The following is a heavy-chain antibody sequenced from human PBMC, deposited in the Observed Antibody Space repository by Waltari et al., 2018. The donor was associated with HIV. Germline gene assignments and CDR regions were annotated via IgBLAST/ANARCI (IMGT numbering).Heavy chain of an antibody. CDR3: AKGASGWSPGY. J-gene: IGHJ4*02. V-gene: IGHV3-30*18. CDR2: ISYYGDNK. D-gene: IGHD6-19*01. CDR1: RFPLHRYA. Sequence: QVQLVESGGGVVQPGRVVRLSCADSRFPLHRYAVHWVRQAPGKGLEWVAVISYYGDNKYYADSVKGRFTISRDNSKNTLYLQMNSLRAEDTAVYYCAKGASGWSPGYWGQGTLVTVSS.